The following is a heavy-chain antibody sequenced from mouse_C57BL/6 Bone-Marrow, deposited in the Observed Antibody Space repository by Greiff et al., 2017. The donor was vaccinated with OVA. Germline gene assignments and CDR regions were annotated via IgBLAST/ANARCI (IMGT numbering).Heavy chain of an antibody. CDR1: GYTFTSYG. V-gene: IGHV1-81*01. J-gene: IGHJ3*01. Sequence: VQLKESGAELARPGASVKLSCKASGYTFTSYGISWVKQRTGQGLEWIGEIYPRSGNTYYNEKFKGKATLTADKSSSTAYMELRSLTSEDSAVSFCARGYPAYWGQGTLVTVSA. CDR2: IYPRSGNT. CDR3: ARGYPAY. D-gene: IGHD3-1*01.